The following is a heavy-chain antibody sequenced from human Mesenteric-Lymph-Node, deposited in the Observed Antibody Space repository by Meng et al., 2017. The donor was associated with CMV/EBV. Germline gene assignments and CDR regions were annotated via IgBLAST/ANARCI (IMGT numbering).Heavy chain of an antibody. V-gene: IGHV3-21*01. Sequence: TFRSDTMNWVRQAPGRGLEWVSSISSSSSYIFYADSVQGRFTISRDNAKNSLSLQMNSLRAEDTAVYYCVRAGYCSRSRCYDPEYFQHWGQGTLVTVSS. CDR3: VRAGYCSRSRCYDPEYFQH. CDR1: TFRSDT. D-gene: IGHD2-2*01. CDR2: ISSSSSYI. J-gene: IGHJ1*01.